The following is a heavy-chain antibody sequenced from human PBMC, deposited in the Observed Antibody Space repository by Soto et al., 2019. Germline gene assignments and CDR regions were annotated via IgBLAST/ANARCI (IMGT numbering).Heavy chain of an antibody. CDR2: IHSDGSST. Sequence: EVQLVESGGGLVQPGASLRLSCAASGFTFSYYWMHWVRQAPGKGLVWVSRIHSDGSSTTYADSVKGRFTISRDNARNTVYLQMNSLRVEDTAVYYCARGDRGAFDIWGKGTVVTVSS. J-gene: IGHJ3*02. CDR1: GFTFSYYW. V-gene: IGHV3-74*01. D-gene: IGHD1-26*01. CDR3: ARGDRGAFDI.